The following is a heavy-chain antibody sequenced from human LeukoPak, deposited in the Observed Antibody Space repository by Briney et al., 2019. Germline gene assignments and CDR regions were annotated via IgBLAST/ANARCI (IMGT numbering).Heavy chain of an antibody. CDR3: ARDDGNYYDSSGFDY. Sequence: GALRLSCAASGFIFSTYTMNWVRQAPGKGLEWVSSISSSSSYIYYADSVKGRFTISRDNAKKSLYLQMNSLRAEDTAVYYCARDDGNYYDSSGFDYWGQGTLVTFSS. CDR1: GFIFSTYT. V-gene: IGHV3-21*01. CDR2: ISSSSSYI. D-gene: IGHD3-22*01. J-gene: IGHJ4*02.